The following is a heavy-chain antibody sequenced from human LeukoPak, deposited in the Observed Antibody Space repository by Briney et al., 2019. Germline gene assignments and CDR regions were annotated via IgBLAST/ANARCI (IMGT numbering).Heavy chain of an antibody. CDR3: ARAMSTFGGVRNYFDS. CDR1: GFTFSGHN. D-gene: IGHD3-16*01. Sequence: GGTLRLSCAASGFTFSGHNMNWVRQAPGKGLEWISFVSISSGTIYYADSVNGRFRISRDNAKSSLDLEMNSLRAEDTAVYYCARAMSTFGGVRNYFDSWGQGTLVTVSS. J-gene: IGHJ4*02. V-gene: IGHV3-48*04. CDR2: VSISSGTI.